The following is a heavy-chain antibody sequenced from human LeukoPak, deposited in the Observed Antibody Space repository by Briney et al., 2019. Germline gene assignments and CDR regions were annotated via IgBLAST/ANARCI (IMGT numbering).Heavy chain of an antibody. CDR2: ISGSGGST. V-gene: IGHV3-23*01. Sequence: GGSLRLSCAASGFTFSSYGMSWVRQAPGKGLEWVSAISGSGGSTYYADSVKGRFTISRDNSKNTLYLQMNSLRAEDTAVYYCAKDDILTGYYSGLPGYWGQGTLVTVSS. J-gene: IGHJ4*02. CDR1: GFTFSSYG. D-gene: IGHD3-9*01. CDR3: AKDDILTGYYSGLPGY.